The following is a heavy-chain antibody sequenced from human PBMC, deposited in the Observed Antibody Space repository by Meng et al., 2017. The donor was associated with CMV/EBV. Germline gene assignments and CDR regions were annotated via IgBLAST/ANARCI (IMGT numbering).Heavy chain of an antibody. CDR2: IIPILGIA. V-gene: IGHV1-69*10. D-gene: IGHD2-15*01. CDR1: GGTFSSYA. Sequence: SVKVSCKASGGTFSSYAISWVRQAPGQGLEWMGGIIPILGIANYAQKVQGRVTITADKSTSTAYMELSSLRSEDTAVYYCAAEQYCSGGSCYGSSVGEGAFDIWGQGTMVTVSS. J-gene: IGHJ3*02. CDR3: AAEQYCSGGSCYGSSVGEGAFDI.